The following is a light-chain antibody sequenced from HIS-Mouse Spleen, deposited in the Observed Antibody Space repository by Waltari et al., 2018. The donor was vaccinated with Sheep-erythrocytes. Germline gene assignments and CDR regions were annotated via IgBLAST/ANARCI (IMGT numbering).Light chain of an antibody. V-gene: IGLV2-11*01. J-gene: IGLJ3*02. CDR3: CSYAGSYTWV. CDR1: SSDVGCYNY. CDR2: DVS. Sequence: QSALTQPRSVSGSPGPSVTISCTGTSSDVGCYNYVSWYQQHPGKAPKLMIYDVSKRPSGVPDRFSGSNSGNTASLTISGLQAEDEADYYCCSYAGSYTWVFGGGTKLTVL.